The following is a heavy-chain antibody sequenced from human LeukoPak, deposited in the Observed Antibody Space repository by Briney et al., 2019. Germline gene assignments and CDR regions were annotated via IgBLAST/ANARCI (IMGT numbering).Heavy chain of an antibody. CDR1: GFTFDDYA. D-gene: IGHD6-19*01. V-gene: IGHV3-9*01. J-gene: IGHJ3*02. Sequence: PGRSLRLSCAASGFTFDDYAMHWVRQAPGKGLEWVSGISWNSGSIGYADSVKGRFTISRGNAKNSLYLQMNSLRAEDTALYYCAKASSGGLVLDAFDIWGQGTMVTVSS. CDR3: AKASSGGLVLDAFDI. CDR2: ISWNSGSI.